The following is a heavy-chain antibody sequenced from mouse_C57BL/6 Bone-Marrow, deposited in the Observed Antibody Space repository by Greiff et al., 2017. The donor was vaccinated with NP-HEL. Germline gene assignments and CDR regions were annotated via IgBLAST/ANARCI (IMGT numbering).Heavy chain of an antibody. D-gene: IGHD2-4*01. Sequence: EVKVVESGGGLVKPGGSLKLSCAASGFTFSSYAMSWVRQTPEKRLEWVATISDGGSYTYYPDNVKGRFTISRDNAKNNLYLQMSHLKSEDTAMYYCAREEVYYEDAMDYWGQGTSVTVSS. CDR2: ISDGGSYT. J-gene: IGHJ4*01. CDR3: AREEVYYEDAMDY. V-gene: IGHV5-4*01. CDR1: GFTFSSYA.